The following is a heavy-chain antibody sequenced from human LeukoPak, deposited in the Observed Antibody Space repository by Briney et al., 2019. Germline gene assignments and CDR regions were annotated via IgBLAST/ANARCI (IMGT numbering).Heavy chain of an antibody. V-gene: IGHV3-74*01. D-gene: IGHD6-6*01. CDR3: ARSSSSYNWFDP. Sequence: PGGSLRLSCAASGFTFSSYWMHWVRQAPGKGLVWVSRINSDGSSTSYADSVKGRFTISRDNAKNTLYLQMNSLRAEDTAVYYCARSSSSYNWFDPWGQGTLVTVSS. J-gene: IGHJ5*02. CDR2: INSDGSST. CDR1: GFTFSSYW.